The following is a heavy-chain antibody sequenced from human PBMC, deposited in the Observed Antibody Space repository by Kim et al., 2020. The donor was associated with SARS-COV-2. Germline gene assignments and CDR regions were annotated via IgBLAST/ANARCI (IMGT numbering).Heavy chain of an antibody. V-gene: IGHV7-4-1*02. D-gene: IGHD2-2*01. CDR2: INTNTGNP. Sequence: ASVKVSCKASGYTFTSYAMNWVRQAPGQGLEWMGWINTNTGNPTYAQGFTGRFVFPLDTSVSTAYLQISSLKAEDTAVYYCARDWYCSSTSCYGGYYYYYMDVWGKGTTVTVSS. J-gene: IGHJ6*03. CDR3: ARDWYCSSTSCYGGYYYYYMDV. CDR1: GYTFTSYA.